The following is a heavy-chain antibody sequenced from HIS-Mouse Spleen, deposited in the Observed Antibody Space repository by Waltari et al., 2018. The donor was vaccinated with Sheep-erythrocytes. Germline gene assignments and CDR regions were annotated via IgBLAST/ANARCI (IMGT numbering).Heavy chain of an antibody. J-gene: IGHJ5*02. Sequence: QVQLQESGPGLVKPSQTLSLTCTVSGGSISSGGYYWSWIRQHPGKGLEWIGYIYYSGSTDYTPSRKSRVTISVDTSKNQFSLKLSSVTAADTAVYYCARALIITMVRGVTSNWFDPWGQGTLVTVSS. D-gene: IGHD3-10*01. CDR2: IYYSGST. CDR3: ARALIITMVRGVTSNWFDP. V-gene: IGHV4-31*03. CDR1: GGSISSGGYY.